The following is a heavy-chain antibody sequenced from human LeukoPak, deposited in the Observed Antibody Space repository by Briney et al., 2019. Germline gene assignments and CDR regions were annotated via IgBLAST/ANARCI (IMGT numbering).Heavy chain of an antibody. D-gene: IGHD2-15*01. CDR1: GFSFSSYG. CDR2: IWYDGSNK. V-gene: IGHV3-33*08. J-gene: IGHJ4*02. CDR3: ARDLRAYCSGGSCYSPDY. Sequence: GRSLRLSCAASGFSFSSYGMHWVRQAPGKGLEWVAVIWYDGSNKYYADSVKGRFTISRDNSKNTLYLQMNSLRAEDTAVYYCARDLRAYCSGGSCYSPDYWGQGTLVTVSS.